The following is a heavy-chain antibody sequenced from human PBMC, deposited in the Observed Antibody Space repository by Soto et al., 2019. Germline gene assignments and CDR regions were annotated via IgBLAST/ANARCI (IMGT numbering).Heavy chain of an antibody. V-gene: IGHV1-69*01. CDR2: IIPIFAKP. CDR1: GDTFSSYS. J-gene: IGHJ3*02. CDR3: ARGTGICNSFYI. Sequence: QVQLIQSGAELKRPGSSVNVSCKASGDTFSSYSITWLRQAPGQRLEWVGGIIPIFAKPTYAQKFQGSVAITADDSTFTFYMALTSLTSEEPAVYYCARGTGICNSFYIWGQGTPLSVSS. D-gene: IGHD3-3*02.